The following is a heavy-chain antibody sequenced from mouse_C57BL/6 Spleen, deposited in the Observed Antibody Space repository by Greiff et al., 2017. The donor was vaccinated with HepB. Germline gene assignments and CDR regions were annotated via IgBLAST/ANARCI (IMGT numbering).Heavy chain of an antibody. CDR3: ARSGDYYGSSIFDY. J-gene: IGHJ2*01. CDR2: INPSSGYT. D-gene: IGHD1-1*01. V-gene: IGHV1S26*01. CDR1: GYTFTSYT. Sequence: QVQLQQSGPVLVKPGASVKMSCKASGYTFTSYTMHWVKQRPGQGLEWIGYINPSSGYTKYNQKFKDKATLTADKSSSTAYMQLSSLTSEDSAVYYCARSGDYYGSSIFDYWGQGTTLTVSS.